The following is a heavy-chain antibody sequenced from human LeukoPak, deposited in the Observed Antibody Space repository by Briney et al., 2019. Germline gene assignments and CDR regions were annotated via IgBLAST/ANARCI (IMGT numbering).Heavy chain of an antibody. Sequence: SVNVTCKASGGTFSSYAISWVRQAPGQGLEWMGRIIPILGIANYAQKFQGRVTITADKSTSTAYMELSSLRSEDTAVYYCARDLIPSVAVAPFDPWGQGTLVTVSS. J-gene: IGHJ5*02. CDR1: GGTFSSYA. V-gene: IGHV1-69*04. D-gene: IGHD2-15*01. CDR3: ARDLIPSVAVAPFDP. CDR2: IIPILGIA.